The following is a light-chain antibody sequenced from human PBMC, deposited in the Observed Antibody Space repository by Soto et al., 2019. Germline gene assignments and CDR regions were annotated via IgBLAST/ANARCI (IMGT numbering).Light chain of an antibody. J-gene: IGKJ4*01. CDR2: EAS. Sequence: EIVLTQSPATLSLSPGERATLSCRASQSVSSYLAWYQQKPGQAPRLLIYEASNRATGIPARFSGTGSGTDFTLTISSLEPEDFALYYCQQRRNWPLTFGAGTQVEIK. V-gene: IGKV3-11*01. CDR3: QQRRNWPLT. CDR1: QSVSSY.